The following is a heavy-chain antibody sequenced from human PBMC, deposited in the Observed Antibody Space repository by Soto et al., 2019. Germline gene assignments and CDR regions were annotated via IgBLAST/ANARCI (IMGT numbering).Heavy chain of an antibody. D-gene: IGHD6-19*01. J-gene: IGHJ4*02. Sequence: QVQLVQSGAEVKKPGSSVKVSCKASGGTFSSYAISWVRQAPGQGLEWMGGIIPIFGTANYAQKFQGRVTITADESTSTAYMELSSPRSEDTAVYYCARRSILAVAGMGAADYWGQGTLVTVSS. V-gene: IGHV1-69*12. CDR1: GGTFSSYA. CDR3: ARRSILAVAGMGAADY. CDR2: IIPIFGTA.